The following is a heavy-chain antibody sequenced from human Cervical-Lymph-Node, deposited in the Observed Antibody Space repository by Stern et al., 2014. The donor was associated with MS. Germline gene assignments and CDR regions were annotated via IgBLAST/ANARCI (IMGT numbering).Heavy chain of an antibody. CDR1: GFTVRYNY. CDR2: LFSGGST. V-gene: IGHV3-66*02. J-gene: IGHJ4*02. CDR3: ARSWEPPTLDY. Sequence: EVQLVESGGGLVQPGGSLRLSCAASGFTVRYNYMRWVRQAPGKGLEWVSVLFSGGSTYYADSVKGRFTIARDSSKNTLYLQMNSLRVEDTAVYYCARSWEPPTLDYWGQGTLVTVSS. D-gene: IGHD1-26*01.